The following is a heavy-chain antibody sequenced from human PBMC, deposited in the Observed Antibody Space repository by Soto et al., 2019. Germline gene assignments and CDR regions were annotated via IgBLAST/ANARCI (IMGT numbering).Heavy chain of an antibody. J-gene: IGHJ5*02. Sequence: PGESLKISCRPSGYRFTSYWIAWVRQMPGKGLEWMGIIFPSDSDTRYSPSFQGQVIISADRSTSTVFLQWASLKASDTAVYFCARKDKSGYFNWFDPWGQGTLVTVSS. V-gene: IGHV5-51*01. CDR3: ARKDKSGYFNWFDP. D-gene: IGHD3-22*01. CDR1: GYRFTSYW. CDR2: IFPSDSDT.